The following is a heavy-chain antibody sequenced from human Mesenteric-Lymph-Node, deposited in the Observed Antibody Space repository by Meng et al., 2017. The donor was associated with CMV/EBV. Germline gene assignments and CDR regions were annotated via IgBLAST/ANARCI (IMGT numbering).Heavy chain of an antibody. V-gene: IGHV4-30-2*01. CDR1: GGSISTGFYS. J-gene: IGHJ4*02. Sequence: FAGSGGSISTGFYSWSWNRQRPGKGWDWIGYIYHTARTYSNSSLESRVSMSVDSTQNQFTLTLRSVTAADTAVYVCASGNSNLMFAHWGQGTLVTVSS. CDR2: IYHTART. D-gene: IGHD2/OR15-2a*01. CDR3: ASGNSNLMFAH.